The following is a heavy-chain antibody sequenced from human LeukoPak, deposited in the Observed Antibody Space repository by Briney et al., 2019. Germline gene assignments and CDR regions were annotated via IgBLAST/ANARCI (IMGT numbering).Heavy chain of an antibody. Sequence: SETLSLACTVSGGSISSYYWSWIRQPPGKGLEWIGYIYYSGSTNYNPSLKSRVTISVDTSKNQFSLKLSSVTAADTAVYYCARDNWNYGSSMDVWGQGTTVTVSS. CDR2: IYYSGST. D-gene: IGHD1-7*01. CDR1: GGSISSYY. CDR3: ARDNWNYGSSMDV. V-gene: IGHV4-59*01. J-gene: IGHJ6*02.